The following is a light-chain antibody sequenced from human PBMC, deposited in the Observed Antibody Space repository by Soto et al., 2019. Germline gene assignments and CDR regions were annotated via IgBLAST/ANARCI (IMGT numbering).Light chain of an antibody. CDR3: QQYGNLPLT. V-gene: IGKV3-20*01. CDR2: GVS. J-gene: IGKJ4*01. CDR1: QSIIT. Sequence: EIELTQSPGTLSLSPGERATLSCRASQSIITLAWYKQKPGQAPRLLIYGVSRRATGIPDRFSGSGSGTDLTLTINRVEPEDFAVYYCQQYGNLPLTFGGGTKVEIK.